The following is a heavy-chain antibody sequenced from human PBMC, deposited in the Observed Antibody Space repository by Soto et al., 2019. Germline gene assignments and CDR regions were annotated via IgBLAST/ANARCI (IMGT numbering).Heavy chain of an antibody. V-gene: IGHV4-4*02. CDR1: SGSISSSNW. CDR3: ASFMTKVTKYDY. D-gene: IGHD4-17*01. J-gene: IGHJ4*02. CDR2: IYHSGST. Sequence: PSETLSLTCAVSSGSISSSNWWSWVRQPPGKGLEWIGEIYHSGSTNYNPSLKSRVTISVDKSKNQFSLKLSSVTAADTAVYYCASFMTKVTKYDYWGQGTLVTVSS.